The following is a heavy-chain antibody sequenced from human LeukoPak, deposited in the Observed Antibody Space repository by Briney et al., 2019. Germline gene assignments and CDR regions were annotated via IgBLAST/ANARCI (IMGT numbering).Heavy chain of an antibody. CDR3: AMMVRGVIIRPYYMDV. CDR1: GGSISSYY. CDR2: INYSGST. J-gene: IGHJ6*03. D-gene: IGHD3-10*01. V-gene: IGHV4-59*01. Sequence: SETLSLTCTVSGGSISSYYWSWIRQPPGKGLEWIGYINYSGSTNYTPSLKSRVTISVDTSKNQFSLKLSSVTAADTAVYYCAMMVRGVIIRPYYMDVWGKGTTVTVSS.